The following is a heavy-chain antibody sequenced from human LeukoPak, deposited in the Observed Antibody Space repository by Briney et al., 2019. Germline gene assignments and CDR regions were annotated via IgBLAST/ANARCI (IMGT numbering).Heavy chain of an antibody. CDR2: IYYSGST. D-gene: IGHD6-6*01. V-gene: IGHV4-59*12. J-gene: IGHJ4*02. CDR1: GGSLSSYY. CDR3: ARDYVAARPGLYY. Sequence: SETLSLTCTVSGGSLSSYYWSWLRQPPGKGLEWIGYIYYSGSTNYTPSLKTRATISVVSSKNQCALKLSSVTAADTAVYYCARDYVAARPGLYYWGQGTLVTVSS.